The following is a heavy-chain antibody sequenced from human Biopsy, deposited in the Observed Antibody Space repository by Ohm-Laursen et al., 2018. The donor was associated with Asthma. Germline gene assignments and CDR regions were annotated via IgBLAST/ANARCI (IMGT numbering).Heavy chain of an antibody. V-gene: IGHV3-30*03. Sequence: SLRLSCTASGFAFNNSSMTWVRQAPGKGLDWVAVISFDGTNRNYTDSVKGRFTISRDNSRNTLHLEMNSLRGDDTAVYYCVRWRSGCPDHYSDFWGLGTLVTVSS. J-gene: IGHJ4*02. CDR2: ISFDGTNR. CDR1: GFAFNNSS. D-gene: IGHD2-21*01. CDR3: VRWRSGCPDHYSDF.